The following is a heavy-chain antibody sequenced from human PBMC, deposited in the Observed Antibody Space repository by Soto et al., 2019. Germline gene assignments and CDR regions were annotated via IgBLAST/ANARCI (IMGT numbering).Heavy chain of an antibody. J-gene: IGHJ4*02. CDR2: VSGGGSST. CDR3: AKAKSDSYLLEA. Sequence: GGSLRLSCEASGFTFSSHTMNWVRQAPGKGLEWVSAVSGGGSSTSYANSVKGRFTISRDNLKNTLYLQMNSLRGDDTALYYCAKAKSDSYLLEAWGEGTQVSVTS. CDR1: GFTFSSHT. V-gene: IGHV3-23*01. D-gene: IGHD3-3*01.